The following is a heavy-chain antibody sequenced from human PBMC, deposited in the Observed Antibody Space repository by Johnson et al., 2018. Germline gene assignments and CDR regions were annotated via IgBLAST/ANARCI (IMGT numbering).Heavy chain of an antibody. CDR3: ARLWYSHTWSDAFDI. J-gene: IGHJ3*02. CDR2: IKQDGSEK. V-gene: IGHV3-7*01. Sequence: VQLVESGGGVVQPGRSLRLSCAASGFTFSSYGMHWVRQAPGKGLEWVANIKQDGSEKYYVDSVKGRFTISRDNAKNSLFLQMNSLRAEDTAVDYCARLWYSHTWSDAFDIWGQGTMVTVSS. CDR1: GFTFSSYG. D-gene: IGHD6-13*01.